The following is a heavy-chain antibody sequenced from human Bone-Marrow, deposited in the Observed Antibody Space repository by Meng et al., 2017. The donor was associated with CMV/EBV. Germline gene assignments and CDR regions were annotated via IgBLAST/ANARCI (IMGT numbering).Heavy chain of an antibody. V-gene: IGHV3-74*01. CDR1: GFTFSSYW. Sequence: GESLKISCAASGFTFSSYWMHWVRQAPGKGLVWVSRIDSDGSSTSYADSVKGRFTISRDNAKNTLYLQMNSLRAEDTAVYYCATLGTTVTILDYCGQGTLVTVSS. CDR2: IDSDGSST. CDR3: ATLGTTVTILDY. D-gene: IGHD4-17*01. J-gene: IGHJ4*02.